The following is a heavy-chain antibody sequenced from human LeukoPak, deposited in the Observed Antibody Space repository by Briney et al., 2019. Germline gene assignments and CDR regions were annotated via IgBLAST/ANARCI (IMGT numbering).Heavy chain of an antibody. CDR2: INPNSGGT. Sequence: VASVKVSCKASGYTFTGYYMHWVRQAPGQGLEWMGWINPNSGGTNYAQKFQGRVTMTRDTSISTAYMELSRLRSDDTAVYYCARGGYYYDSSGYSDYWGQGTLVTVSS. CDR3: ARGGYYYDSSGYSDY. CDR1: GYTFTGYY. D-gene: IGHD3-22*01. V-gene: IGHV1-2*02. J-gene: IGHJ4*02.